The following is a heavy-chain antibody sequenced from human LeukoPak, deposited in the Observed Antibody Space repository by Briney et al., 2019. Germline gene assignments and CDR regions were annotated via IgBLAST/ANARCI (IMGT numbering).Heavy chain of an antibody. J-gene: IGHJ4*02. V-gene: IGHV3-74*01. D-gene: IGHD4-11*01. CDR2: LKTDGSRT. Sequence: GGSLRLSCAASGFTFNQYWMHWVRQAPGAGLEWVSRLKTDGSRTNYADSVKGRFTISRDNARNTVYLQMNSLRAEDTAVYYCSRDHPGSNSLDYWGQGTLDTVSS. CDR1: GFTFNQYW. CDR3: SRDHPGSNSLDY.